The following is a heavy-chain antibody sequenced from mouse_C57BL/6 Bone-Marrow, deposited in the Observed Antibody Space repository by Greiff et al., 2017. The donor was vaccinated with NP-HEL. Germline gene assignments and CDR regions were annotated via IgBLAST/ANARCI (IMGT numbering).Heavy chain of an antibody. CDR3: ASRRFAY. CDR1: GFTFSSYG. CDR2: ISSGGSYT. V-gene: IGHV5-6*01. Sequence: EVQRVESGGDLVKPGGSLKLSCAASGFTFSSYGLSWVRQTPDKRLEWVATISSGGSYTNYPDSVKGRFPFSSDNAKTTLYLQMSSLKSEDTAMYYWASRRFAYWGQGTLVTVSA. J-gene: IGHJ3*01.